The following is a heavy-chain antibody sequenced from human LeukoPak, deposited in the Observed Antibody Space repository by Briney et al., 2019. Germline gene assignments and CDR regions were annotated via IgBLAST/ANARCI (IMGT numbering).Heavy chain of an antibody. Sequence: ASVKVSCKASGYTFTGYYMHWVRQAPGQGLEWMGGINPNSGGTNYAQKFQGRVTMTRDTSISTAYMELSRLRSDDTAVYYCARDHKVPITMVRGVRNWFDPWGQGTLVTVSS. CDR3: ARDHKVPITMVRGVRNWFDP. CDR2: INPNSGGT. J-gene: IGHJ5*02. V-gene: IGHV1-2*02. D-gene: IGHD3-10*01. CDR1: GYTFTGYY.